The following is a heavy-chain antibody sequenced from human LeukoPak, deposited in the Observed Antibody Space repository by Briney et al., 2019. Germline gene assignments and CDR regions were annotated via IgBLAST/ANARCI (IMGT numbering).Heavy chain of an antibody. D-gene: IGHD1-26*01. J-gene: IGHJ3*02. V-gene: IGHV3-53*01. CDR2: IYSGGST. CDR3: ARGGSYLSAFDI. Sequence: GGSLRLSCAASGFTFSSYAMSWVRQARGKGLERVSIIYSGGSTFYADSVKGRFTISRDNSKNTLYLQTNSLRAEDTAVYYCARGGSYLSAFDIWGQGTMVTVSS. CDR1: GFTFSSYA.